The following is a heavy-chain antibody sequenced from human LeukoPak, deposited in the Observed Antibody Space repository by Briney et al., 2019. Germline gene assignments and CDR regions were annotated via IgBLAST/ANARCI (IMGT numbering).Heavy chain of an antibody. J-gene: IGHJ3*02. CDR1: GGTFSSYA. CDR2: IIPIFGTA. V-gene: IGHV1-69*05. CDR3: ARAGVVVTYFDAFDI. Sequence: SVKVSCKASGGTFSSYAISWVRQAPGQGLEWMGGIIPIFGTANYAQKFQGRVTITTDESTSTAYMELSSLRSEDTAVYYCARAGVVVTYFDAFDIWGQGTMVTVSS. D-gene: IGHD3-22*01.